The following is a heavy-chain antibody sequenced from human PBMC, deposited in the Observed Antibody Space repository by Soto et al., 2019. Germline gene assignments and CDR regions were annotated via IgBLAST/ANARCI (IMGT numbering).Heavy chain of an antibody. Sequence: QLQLQESGPGLVKPSETLSLTCTVSGGSISSSSYYWGWIRQPPGKGLEWIGSIYYSGSTYYNPSLKSRVTIAVDTSKNQFSLKLSSVTAADTAVYYCAKTEIRRRKGAVAVQPGAFDIWGQGTMVTVSS. D-gene: IGHD6-19*01. CDR3: AKTEIRRRKGAVAVQPGAFDI. V-gene: IGHV4-39*01. CDR1: GGSISSSSYY. CDR2: IYYSGST. J-gene: IGHJ3*02.